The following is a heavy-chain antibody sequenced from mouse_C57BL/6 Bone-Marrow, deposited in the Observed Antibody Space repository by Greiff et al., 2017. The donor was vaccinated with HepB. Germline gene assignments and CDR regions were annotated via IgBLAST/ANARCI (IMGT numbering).Heavy chain of an antibody. CDR2: INPSSGYT. J-gene: IGHJ1*03. CDR3: ARGGGSSHWYFDV. CDR1: GYTFTSYT. Sequence: VQLQQSGAELARPGASVKMSCKASGYTFTSYTMHWVKQRPGQGLEWIGYINPSSGYTKYNQKFKDKATLTADKSSSTAYMQLSSLTSEDSAVYYCARGGGSSHWYFDVWGTGTTVTVSS. D-gene: IGHD1-1*01. V-gene: IGHV1-4*01.